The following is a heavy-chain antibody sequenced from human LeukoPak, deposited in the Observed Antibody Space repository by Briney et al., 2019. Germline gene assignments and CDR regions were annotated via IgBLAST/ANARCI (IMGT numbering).Heavy chain of an antibody. V-gene: IGHV4-38-2*02. CDR3: ARRVGMSDCFDY. CDR2: VYHGGSS. Sequence: PSETLSLTCTVSGYSISSGFYWGWIRQPPGKGLEWIGNVYHGGSSYFNPSLKSRVTISVDTSKNQFSLNLSSVTAADTAAYYCARRVGMSDCFDYWGQGTLVSVSS. J-gene: IGHJ4*02. CDR1: GYSISSGFY. D-gene: IGHD2-21*02.